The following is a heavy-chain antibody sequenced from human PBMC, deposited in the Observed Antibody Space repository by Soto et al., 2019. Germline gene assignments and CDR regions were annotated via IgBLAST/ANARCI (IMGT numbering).Heavy chain of an antibody. CDR1: GYTFTSYG. J-gene: IGHJ6*02. Sequence: GASVKVSCMSSGYTFTSYGISGVRQAPGQGLEWMGWISAYNGNRNYAQKLQGRVTMTTDTSTSTDYMELRSLRSDDTAVYYCATVEDGDYYYYGMDVWGQGTTVTVSS. D-gene: IGHD2-15*01. CDR2: ISAYNGNR. V-gene: IGHV1-18*01. CDR3: ATVEDGDYYYYGMDV.